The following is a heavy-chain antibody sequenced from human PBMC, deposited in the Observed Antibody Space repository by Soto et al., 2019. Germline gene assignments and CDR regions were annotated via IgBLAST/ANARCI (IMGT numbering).Heavy chain of an antibody. J-gene: IGHJ4*02. D-gene: IGHD6-19*01. CDR1: VTVSSNY. V-gene: IGHV3-66*01. CDR3: ARDTVAVAGTDY. Sequence: EVQLVESGGGLVQPGGSLRLSCAASVTVSSNYMTWVRQAPGKGLEWVSVIYSAGSTHYADSVKGRFTISRDNSRNTLYLQMNGLRVEDTAVYYCARDTVAVAGTDYWGQGTLVTVSS. CDR2: IYSAGST.